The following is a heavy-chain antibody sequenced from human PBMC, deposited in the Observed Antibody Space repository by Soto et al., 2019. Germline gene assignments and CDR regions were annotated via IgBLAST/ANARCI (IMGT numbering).Heavy chain of an antibody. J-gene: IGHJ4*02. D-gene: IGHD5-12*01. CDR2: IDHSGGS. Sequence: QVQLQQWGAGLLKPSETLSLTCAVNGGSFSGYYWGWFRQPPGKGPEWIGEIDHSGGSNYNPSLKSRVTMSGVPYESQPSLKLTSMTAANTAMYYCARGRISSILWRSSGYNRPLLYDYWVQGAMVTSSS. V-gene: IGHV4-34*01. CDR3: ARGRISSILWRSSGYNRPLLYDY. CDR1: GGSFSGYY.